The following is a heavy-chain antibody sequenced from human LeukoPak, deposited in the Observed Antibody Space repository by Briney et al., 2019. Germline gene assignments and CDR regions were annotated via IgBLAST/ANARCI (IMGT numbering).Heavy chain of an antibody. CDR2: IHYRGNT. CDR3: ARLVGSSWYHEVLFGRDY. Sequence: SETLSLTCAVYGGSFSGYYWSWIRQPPGKGLEWIGTIHYRGNTYYNPSLKSRVAISVDTSKNQFSLKLTSVTAADTAMYYCARLVGSSWYHEVLFGRDYWGQGTLVTVSS. CDR1: GGSFSGYY. V-gene: IGHV4-34*01. J-gene: IGHJ4*02. D-gene: IGHD6-13*01.